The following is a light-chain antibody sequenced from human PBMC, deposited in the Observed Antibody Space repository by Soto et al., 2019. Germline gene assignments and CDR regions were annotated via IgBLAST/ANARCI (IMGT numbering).Light chain of an antibody. J-gene: IGLJ2*01. CDR1: SSDLGDYNY. V-gene: IGLV2-14*01. CDR3: SSYTNSGTVI. Sequence: QSALTQPASVSGSPGQSITISCTGTSSDLGDYNYVSWYQQHPGKAPKLMIYDVSNRPSGVSNRFSASKSGNTASLTISGLQAEDEAVYYCSSYTNSGTVIFGGGTKVTVL. CDR2: DVS.